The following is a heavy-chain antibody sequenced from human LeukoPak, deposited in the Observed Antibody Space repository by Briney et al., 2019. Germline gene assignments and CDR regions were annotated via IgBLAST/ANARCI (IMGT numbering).Heavy chain of an antibody. V-gene: IGHV4-39*01. CDR2: IYYSGST. D-gene: IGHD2/OR15-2a*01. Sequence: SETLSLTCTVSGGSISSSFYYWGWIRQPPGKGLEWIGSIYYSGSTYYNPSLKSRVTISVDTSKNQFSLKLSSVTAADTAVYYCASRIRRAYDWFDPWGQGTLVTVSS. CDR3: ASRIRRAYDWFDP. J-gene: IGHJ5*02. CDR1: GGSISSSFYY.